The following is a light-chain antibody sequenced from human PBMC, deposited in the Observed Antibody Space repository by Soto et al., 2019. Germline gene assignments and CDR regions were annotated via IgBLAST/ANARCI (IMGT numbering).Light chain of an antibody. CDR3: QSYDSSLIVVV. J-gene: IGLJ2*01. V-gene: IGLV1-40*01. Sequence: QSVLTQPPSVSGAPGQRVTISCTGSSSNIGAGYDVHWYQQLPGTAPKLLIYGNCNRPSGVPDRFSGSKSGTSAALAITGLQAEDEADYYCQSYDSSLIVVVFGGGTKVTVL. CDR1: SSNIGAGYD. CDR2: GNC.